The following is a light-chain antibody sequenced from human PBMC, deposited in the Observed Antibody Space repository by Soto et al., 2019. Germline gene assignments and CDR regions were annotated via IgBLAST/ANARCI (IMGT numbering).Light chain of an antibody. CDR2: EVS. J-gene: IGLJ2*01. Sequence: QSVLTQPPSASGSPGQSVTISCTGTSSDVGGYNYVSWYQQHPGKAPKLMIYEVSERPSGVPDRFSGSKSGNTASLTVSGLQAEDEADYYCSSSAGSNNLQVVFGGGTKVTVL. V-gene: IGLV2-8*01. CDR1: SSDVGGYNY. CDR3: SSSAGSNNLQVV.